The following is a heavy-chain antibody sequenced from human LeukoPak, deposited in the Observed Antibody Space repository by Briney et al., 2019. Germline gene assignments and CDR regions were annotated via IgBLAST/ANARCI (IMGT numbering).Heavy chain of an antibody. J-gene: IGHJ3*02. V-gene: IGHV4-39*01. CDR1: GGSISSSSYY. Sequence: SETLSLTCTVSGGSISSSSYYWGWIRQPPGKGLEWIGSIYYSGSTYYNPSLKSRVTISVDTSKNQFSLKLSSVTAADTAVYYCARQEVPAARVAFDIWGQGTMVTVSS. D-gene: IGHD2-2*01. CDR2: IYYSGST. CDR3: ARQEVPAARVAFDI.